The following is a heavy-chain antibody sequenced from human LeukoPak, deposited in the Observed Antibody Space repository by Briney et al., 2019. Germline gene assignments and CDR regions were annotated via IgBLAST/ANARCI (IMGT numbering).Heavy chain of an antibody. CDR3: ARSTTVTVGYYYYYYMDV. J-gene: IGHJ6*03. V-gene: IGHV1-8*03. CDR2: MNPNSGNT. Sequence: GASVQISSKASGYTFTSYDINWVRQATGQGLEWMGWMNPNSGNTGYAQKFQGRVTITRNTSISTAYMELSSLRSEDTAVYYCARSTTVTVGYYYYYYMDVWGKGTTVT. D-gene: IGHD4-17*01. CDR1: GYTFTSYD.